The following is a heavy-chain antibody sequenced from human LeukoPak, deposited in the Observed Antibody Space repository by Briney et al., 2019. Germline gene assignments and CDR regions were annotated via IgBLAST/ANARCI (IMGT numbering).Heavy chain of an antibody. D-gene: IGHD3-22*01. CDR2: INTNTGNP. Sequence: ASVKVSCKTSGYTFTSYNKNWVRQAPGQGLEWMGWINTNTGNPTYVQGFTGRFVFSSDTSVSTAYLQISSLKAEDTAVYYCARMAYDKSGYFDYWAQGTLVTVS. CDR1: GYTFTSYN. J-gene: IGHJ4*02. CDR3: ARMAYDKSGYFDY. V-gene: IGHV7-4-1*02.